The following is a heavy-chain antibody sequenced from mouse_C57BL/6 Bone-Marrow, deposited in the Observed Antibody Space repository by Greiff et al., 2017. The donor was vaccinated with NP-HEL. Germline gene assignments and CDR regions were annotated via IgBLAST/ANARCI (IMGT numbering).Heavy chain of an antibody. D-gene: IGHD2-4*01. CDR2: ICGGGST. Sequence: VHLVESGPGLVAPSQSLSISCTVSGFSFTSYGVDWVRQPPGQGLEWLGVICGGGSTNYNSALMSRLSISKANSKSQVCLKMNGLRTDDTARYYCAERGDYRLADWGQGTLVTVSA. CDR3: AERGDYRLAD. CDR1: GFSFTSYG. V-gene: IGHV2-9*01. J-gene: IGHJ3*01.